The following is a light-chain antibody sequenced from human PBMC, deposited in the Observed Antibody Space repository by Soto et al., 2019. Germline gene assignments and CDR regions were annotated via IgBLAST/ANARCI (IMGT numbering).Light chain of an antibody. J-gene: IGKJ4*01. V-gene: IGKV3-15*01. CDR3: RQYNDWPPIT. CDR1: QSISSN. CDR2: DAS. Sequence: IGVTQSAVTLSVSPEEGATLFCSARQSISSNLAWYQQKPGQAPTLVIFDASTRAHGIPDRFTGRGSGTEFTLTIISMQPEDDAVYYCRQYNDWPPITCGEGTKGDI.